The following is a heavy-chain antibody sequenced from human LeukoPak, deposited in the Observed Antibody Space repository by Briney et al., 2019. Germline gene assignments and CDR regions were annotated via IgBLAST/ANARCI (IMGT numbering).Heavy chain of an antibody. CDR2: LFSDGST. J-gene: IGHJ4*02. CDR3: AKEITRPNRAVAGLNY. Sequence: GGSLRLSCAASGFTFSSNYMNWVRQAPGKGLEWISVLFSDGSTFYADSVKGRFTVSRDSSKHTLYLQMNSLRAEDTAVYYCAKEITRPNRAVAGLNYWGQGTLVTVSS. CDR1: GFTFSSNY. V-gene: IGHV3-66*01. D-gene: IGHD6-19*01.